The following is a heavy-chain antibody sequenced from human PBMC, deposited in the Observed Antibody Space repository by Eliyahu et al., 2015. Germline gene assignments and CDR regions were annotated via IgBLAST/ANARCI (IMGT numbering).Heavy chain of an antibody. CDR3: VRDKLGDGANSFKD. Sequence: KGRFTISRDNSKNTLYLQVNSLRAEDTAVYYCVRDKLGDGANSFKDWGQGTLVTVSS. V-gene: IGHV3-30*07. J-gene: IGHJ4*02. D-gene: IGHD5-24*01.